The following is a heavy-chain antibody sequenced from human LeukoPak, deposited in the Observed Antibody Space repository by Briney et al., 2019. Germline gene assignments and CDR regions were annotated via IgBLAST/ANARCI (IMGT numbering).Heavy chain of an antibody. Sequence: GGSLRLSCAASGFTFSSYWMSWVRQAPGKGLEWVSSISSSSSYIYYADSVKGRFTISRDNAKNSLYLQMNSLRAEDTAVYYCARRRGSYSDDYWGQGTLVTVSS. D-gene: IGHD1-26*01. CDR2: ISSSSSYI. J-gene: IGHJ4*02. CDR1: GFTFSSYW. CDR3: ARRRGSYSDDY. V-gene: IGHV3-21*01.